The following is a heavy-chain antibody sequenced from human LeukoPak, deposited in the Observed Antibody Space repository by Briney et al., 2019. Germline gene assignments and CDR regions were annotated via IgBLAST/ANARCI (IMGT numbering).Heavy chain of an antibody. Sequence: GASVKVSCKASGYTFTSYGISWVRQAPGQGLVWMGWISAYNGNANYAQKLQGRVTMTTDTSTSTAYMELRSLRSDDTAVYYCARAPMVVTPTEFDYWGQGTLVTVSS. CDR3: ARAPMVVTPTEFDY. J-gene: IGHJ4*02. D-gene: IGHD4-23*01. CDR1: GYTFTSYG. CDR2: ISAYNGNA. V-gene: IGHV1-18*01.